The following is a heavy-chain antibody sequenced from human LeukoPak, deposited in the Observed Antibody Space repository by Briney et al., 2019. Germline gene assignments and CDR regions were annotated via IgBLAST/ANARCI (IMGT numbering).Heavy chain of an antibody. CDR3: ARGRRTIFGVVTQFDY. J-gene: IGHJ4*02. Sequence: GGSLRLSCAASGFTFSTYSMNWVRQAPGKGLEWVSYISSSSSTIYYADYVKGRFTISRDNAKNSLYLQMNSLRAEDTAVYYCARGRRTIFGVVTQFDYWGQGTLVTVSS. CDR1: GFTFSTYS. D-gene: IGHD3-3*01. CDR2: ISSSSSTI. V-gene: IGHV3-48*01.